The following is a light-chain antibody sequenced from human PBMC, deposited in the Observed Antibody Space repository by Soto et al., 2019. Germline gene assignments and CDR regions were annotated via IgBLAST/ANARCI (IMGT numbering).Light chain of an antibody. CDR2: EGS. V-gene: IGLV2-23*01. Sequence: QSALTQPASVSGSPGQSITISCTGTSSDVGSYNLVSWYQQHPGKAPKLMIYEGSKWPSGVSSRFSGSKSGNTASLTISGLQAEDEADYYCCSYATSGTYVFGTGTKVTVL. J-gene: IGLJ1*01. CDR3: CSYATSGTYV. CDR1: SSDVGSYNL.